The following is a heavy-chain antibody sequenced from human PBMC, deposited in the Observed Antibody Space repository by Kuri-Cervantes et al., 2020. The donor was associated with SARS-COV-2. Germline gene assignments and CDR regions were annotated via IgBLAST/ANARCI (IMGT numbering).Heavy chain of an antibody. CDR3: ARGMGRYSSSFDY. CDR2: ISVTASTI. V-gene: IGHV3-48*03. D-gene: IGHD6-6*01. J-gene: IGHJ4*02. Sequence: GESLKISCEGSGFTFHTYEMNWVRQAPGKGLEWISYISVTASTIYYADSVKGRFTISRGNAKNSLYLQMNSLRAEDTAVYYCARGMGRYSSSFDYWGQGTLVTVSS. CDR1: GFTFHTYE.